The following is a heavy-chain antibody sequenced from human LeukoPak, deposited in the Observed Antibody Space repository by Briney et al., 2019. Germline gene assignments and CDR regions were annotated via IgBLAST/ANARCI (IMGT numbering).Heavy chain of an antibody. CDR1: GGSISSGGYS. CDR2: IYHSGST. V-gene: IGHV4-30-2*01. D-gene: IGHD3-10*01. Sequence: PSQTLSLTCAVSGGSISSGGYSWSWIRQPPGKGLEWIGYIYHSGSTYYNPSLKSRVTISVDRSKNQFSLKLSSVTAADTAVYYCARVQTYYYGSGSRSYGMDVWGQGTTVTVSS. CDR3: ARVQTYYYGSGSRSYGMDV. J-gene: IGHJ6*02.